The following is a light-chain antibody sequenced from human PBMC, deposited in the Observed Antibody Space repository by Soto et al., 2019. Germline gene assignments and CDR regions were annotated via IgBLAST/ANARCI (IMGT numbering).Light chain of an antibody. V-gene: IGKV1-39*01. J-gene: IGKJ1*01. Sequence: DIQMTQSPSSLSASVGDRVTITCRARQSISSYLNWYQQKPGKAPKLLIYAASSLQSGVPSRFSGSGSGTDFTLPISSLQPEDFATYYCQQSYSTPRTFGQGTQVEIK. CDR2: AAS. CDR3: QQSYSTPRT. CDR1: QSISSY.